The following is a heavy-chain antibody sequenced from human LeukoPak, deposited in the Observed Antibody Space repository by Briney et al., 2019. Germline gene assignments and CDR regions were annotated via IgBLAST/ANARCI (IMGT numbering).Heavy chain of an antibody. D-gene: IGHD3-10*01. CDR3: SRYDSDTGDFDP. Sequence: SETLSLTCTVSGGSISGSTSYWGWIRQSPGKGLEWIGLLNYSGTTYYNPSFKSRVSISIDRSRTRFSLKLSSVTAADTAFYYCSRYDSDTGDFDPWGQGTLVTISS. V-gene: IGHV4-39*07. CDR2: LNYSGTT. J-gene: IGHJ5*02. CDR1: GGSISGSTSY.